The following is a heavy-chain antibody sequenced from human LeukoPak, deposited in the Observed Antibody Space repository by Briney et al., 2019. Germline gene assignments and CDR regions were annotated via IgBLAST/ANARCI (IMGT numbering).Heavy chain of an antibody. V-gene: IGHV4-4*02. J-gene: IGHJ4*01. CDR3: ARARGTEAIDY. Sequence: PSETLSLTCAVSGGSISSSNWWSWVRQPPGKGLEWIGEIYHSGSTNYNPSLKSRVTMSVDTSKNQFSLKLSSVTAADTAVYYCARARGTEAIDYWGQGTLVTVSS. CDR1: GGSISSSNW. D-gene: IGHD6-25*01. CDR2: IYHSGST.